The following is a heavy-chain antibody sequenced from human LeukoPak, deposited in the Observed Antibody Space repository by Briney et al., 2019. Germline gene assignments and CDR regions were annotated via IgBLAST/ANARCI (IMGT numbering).Heavy chain of an antibody. V-gene: IGHV4-39*01. CDR1: GFTFSSYSMN. J-gene: IGHJ4*02. D-gene: IGHD3-22*01. CDR2: IYYSGST. CDR3: ASRKKYYYDSSGYFDY. Sequence: GSLRLSCAASGFTFSSYSMNWVRQPPGKGLEWIGSIYYSGSTYYNPSLKSRVTISVDTSKNQFSLKLSSVTAADTAVYYCASRKKYYYDSSGYFDYWGQGTLVTVSS.